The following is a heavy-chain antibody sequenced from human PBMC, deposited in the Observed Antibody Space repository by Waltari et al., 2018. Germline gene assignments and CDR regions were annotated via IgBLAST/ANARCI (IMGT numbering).Heavy chain of an antibody. CDR3: ARGFGVRGVPFDY. Sequence: QVQLQQWGAGLLKPSETLSLTCAVYGGSFSGYYWSWIRQPPGKGLEWIGEINHSGSTNSHPSLKSRVTISVDTSKNQFSLKLSSVTAADTAVYYCARGFGVRGVPFDYWGQGTLVTVSS. CDR2: INHSGST. D-gene: IGHD3-10*01. J-gene: IGHJ4*02. CDR1: GGSFSGYY. V-gene: IGHV4-34*01.